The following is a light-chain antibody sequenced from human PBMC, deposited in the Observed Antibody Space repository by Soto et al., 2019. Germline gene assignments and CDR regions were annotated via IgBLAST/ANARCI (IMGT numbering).Light chain of an antibody. CDR1: QSVSNN. CDR3: QQYNNCPPYT. V-gene: IGKV3-15*01. J-gene: IGKJ2*01. CDR2: GAS. Sequence: EIVMTQSPATLSVSPGERATLSCRASQSVSNNLAWYQQKPVQAPRLLIYGASTRATGIPAWFSGSGSGTEFTLTISSLQSEDFAVYYCQQYNNCPPYTFGQGTKLQIK.